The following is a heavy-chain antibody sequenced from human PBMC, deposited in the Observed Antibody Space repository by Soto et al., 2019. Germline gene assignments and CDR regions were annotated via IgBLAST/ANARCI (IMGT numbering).Heavy chain of an antibody. V-gene: IGHV5-51*01. CDR1: GYSFTTYW. Sequence: GASLKISCKGSGYSFTTYWVGWVRQMPGKGLEWMGIIYPSDSDTRYSPSFQGQVTISADRTIINAYLQWSLLKTSDTAMYYGAREGPYDDDFAFWGQGTLVTVSS. J-gene: IGHJ4*02. CDR3: AREGPYDDDFAF. CDR2: IYPSDSDT. D-gene: IGHD3-3*01.